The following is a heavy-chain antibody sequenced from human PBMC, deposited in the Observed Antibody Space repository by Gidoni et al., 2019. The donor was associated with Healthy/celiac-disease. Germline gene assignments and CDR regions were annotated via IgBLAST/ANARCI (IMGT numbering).Heavy chain of an antibody. V-gene: IGHV4-31*03. CDR3: ARSRIVGATIMAFDI. CDR1: GGSISSGGYY. J-gene: IGHJ3*02. CDR2: IYYSGST. Sequence: QVQLQESGPGLVKPSQTLSLTCTVSGGSISSGGYYWSWIRQHPGKGLEWIGYIYYSGSTYYNPSSKSRVTISVDTSKNQFSRKLSSVTAADTAVYYCARSRIVGATIMAFDIWGQGTMVTVSS. D-gene: IGHD1-26*01.